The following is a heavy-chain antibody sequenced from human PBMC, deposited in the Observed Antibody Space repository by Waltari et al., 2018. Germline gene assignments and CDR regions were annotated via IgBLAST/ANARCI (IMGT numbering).Heavy chain of an antibody. CDR2: TYYRSKWFN. CDR1: GETVSGNRAA. V-gene: IGHV6-1*01. Sequence: QGRLQQSGPGLVEPSQILSLTCVIPGETVSGNRAAWNWIRQSPSRGLEWLGRTYYRSKWFNQYAVSVKSRITINPDTSKNQFSLQLNSVTPEDTAVYYCARGNLYFDYWGQGTLVTVSS. CDR3: ARGNLYFDY. J-gene: IGHJ4*02.